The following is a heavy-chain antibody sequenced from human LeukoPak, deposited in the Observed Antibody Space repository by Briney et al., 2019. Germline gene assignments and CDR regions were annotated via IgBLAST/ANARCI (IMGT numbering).Heavy chain of an antibody. CDR2: IYYSGST. D-gene: IGHD1-26*01. CDR1: GGSISSSSYY. J-gene: IGHJ3*02. Sequence: SETLSLTCTVSGGSISSSSYYWGWIRQPPGKGLEWIVSIYYSGSTYYNPSLKSRLTISVNTSKNQFSLKLSSVTAADTAVYYCARDSGSYFLGAFDIWGQGTMVTVSS. CDR3: ARDSGSYFLGAFDI. V-gene: IGHV4-39*07.